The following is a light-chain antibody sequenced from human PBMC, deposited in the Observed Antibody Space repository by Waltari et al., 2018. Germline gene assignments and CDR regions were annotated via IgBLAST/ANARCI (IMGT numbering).Light chain of an antibody. CDR1: QCISKY. CDR2: DAS. CDR3: QKYGSLPAT. J-gene: IGKJ1*01. V-gene: IGKV3-20*01. Sequence: EILLTESTRTLFLSTGESATLPCRASQCISKYLAWYQQKPGQAPSLLIYDASSRATGIPDRFSGSGSGTDFSLTISRLEPEDFAVYYCQKYGSLPATFGQGTKVEI.